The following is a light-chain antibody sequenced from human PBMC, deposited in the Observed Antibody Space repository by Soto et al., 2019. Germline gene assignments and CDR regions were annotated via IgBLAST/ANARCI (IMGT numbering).Light chain of an antibody. J-gene: IGKJ2*01. V-gene: IGKV1-5*03. Sequence: IQMTQSPSTLSASVGDRVTITCRASQSITTWLAWYQQKPGKAPKLLIYQASSLGSGVPSRFSGSGSGTEFTLTISNLHHNDFASDYYQHYINFPYTFGQGTNLEIK. CDR1: QSITTW. CDR3: QHYINFPYT. CDR2: QAS.